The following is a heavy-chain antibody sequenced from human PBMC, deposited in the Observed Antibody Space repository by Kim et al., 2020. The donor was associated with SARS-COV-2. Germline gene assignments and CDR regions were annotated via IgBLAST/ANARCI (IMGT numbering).Heavy chain of an antibody. D-gene: IGHD6-19*01. Sequence: PPLKSRVTLSMDTSKNQFSLRLSSVTAADTAVYYCARHYSSGWYKGGKDYWGQGTLVTVSS. CDR3: ARHYSSGWYKGGKDY. J-gene: IGHJ4*02. V-gene: IGHV4-39*01.